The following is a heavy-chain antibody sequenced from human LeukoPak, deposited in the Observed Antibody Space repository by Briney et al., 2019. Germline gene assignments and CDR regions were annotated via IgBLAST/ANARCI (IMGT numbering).Heavy chain of an antibody. J-gene: IGHJ4*02. CDR1: GFPFTSYD. D-gene: IGHD1-26*01. Sequence: GGSLRLSCSASGFPFTSYDMHWVRQAPGKGLEYVSAISSNGGITYYADSVKGRFTISRDISKNTLYLQMSGLRPEDTAVYYCVTSPVGAADYWGQGTLLTVSS. CDR2: ISSNGGIT. CDR3: VTSPVGAADY. V-gene: IGHV3-64D*09.